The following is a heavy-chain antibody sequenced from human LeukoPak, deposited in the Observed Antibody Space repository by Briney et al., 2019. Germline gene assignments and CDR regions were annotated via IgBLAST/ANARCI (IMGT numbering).Heavy chain of an antibody. D-gene: IGHD1-26*01. J-gene: IGHJ4*02. V-gene: IGHV3-23*01. Sequence: GGSLRLSCAASGFTFSSYAMSWVRQAPGKGLEWVSAISGSGGSTYYADSVKGRFTISRGNSKNTLYLQMNSLRAEDTAVYYCACGLQWELPPYWGQGTLVTVSS. CDR1: GFTFSSYA. CDR3: ACGLQWELPPY. CDR2: ISGSGGST.